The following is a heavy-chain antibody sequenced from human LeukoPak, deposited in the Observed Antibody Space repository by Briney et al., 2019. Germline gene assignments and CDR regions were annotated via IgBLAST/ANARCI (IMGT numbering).Heavy chain of an antibody. Sequence: GGSLRLSCAASGFTFSSYEMNWVRQAPGKGLEWVSYISSSGSTIYYADSVKGRFTISRDNAKNSLYLQMNSLRAEDTAVYYCARDLPLDIAIVDAFDIWGQGTMVTVSA. D-gene: IGHD5-18*01. CDR2: ISSSGSTI. CDR3: ARDLPLDIAIVDAFDI. J-gene: IGHJ3*02. CDR1: GFTFSSYE. V-gene: IGHV3-48*03.